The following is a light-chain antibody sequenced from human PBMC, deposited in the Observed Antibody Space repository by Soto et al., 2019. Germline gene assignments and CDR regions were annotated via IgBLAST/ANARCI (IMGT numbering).Light chain of an antibody. V-gene: IGKV3-20*01. CDR2: DAS. CDR1: QSISNNY. CDR3: QQYGTTLI. Sequence: EIVLTQSPGTLSLSPGERATLSCRASQSISNNYLAWYQQKPGQAPRLLIYDASTRATDIADRFSGSGSGTDFTLTIRELEPEDSAVYYCQQYGTTLIFGGGTKVEI. J-gene: IGKJ4*01.